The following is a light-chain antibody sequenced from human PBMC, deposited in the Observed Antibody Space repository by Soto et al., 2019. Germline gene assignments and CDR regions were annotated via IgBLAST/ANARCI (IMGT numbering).Light chain of an antibody. Sequence: IVMTQSPATLSMSPGDRDTLSCRASLNVATNMAWYQQKPGQPPRLLIYGAFIRPAGVPARFSGSGSGTEFTFIINILQSVDFEVYYCHQYNVGLQTVGRGTKV. CDR1: LNVATN. V-gene: IGKV3D-15*03. CDR3: HQYNVGLQT. J-gene: IGKJ1*01. CDR2: GAF.